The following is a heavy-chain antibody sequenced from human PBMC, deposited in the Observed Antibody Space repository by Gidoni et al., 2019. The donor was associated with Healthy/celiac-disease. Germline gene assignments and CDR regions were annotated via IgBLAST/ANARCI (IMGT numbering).Heavy chain of an antibody. Sequence: QVQLVQSGAEVKKPGASVKVSCKASGYTFTSYGISWVRQAPGQGLEWMGWISAYNGNTNYAQKLQGRVTMTTDTSTSTAYMELRSLRSDDTAVYYCARATEGDSSSWYVEGYFDYWGQGTLVTVSS. V-gene: IGHV1-18*01. D-gene: IGHD6-13*01. CDR3: ARATEGDSSSWYVEGYFDY. CDR1: GYTFTSYG. CDR2: ISAYNGNT. J-gene: IGHJ4*02.